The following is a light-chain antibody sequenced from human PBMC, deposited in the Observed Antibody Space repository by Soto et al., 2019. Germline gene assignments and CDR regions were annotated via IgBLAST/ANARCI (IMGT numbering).Light chain of an antibody. J-gene: IGKJ5*01. CDR1: QSVSFY. CDR2: DAS. Sequence: EIVLTQSPATLSLSPGERATLSCRASQSVSFYLAWYQQKPGQAPRLLIYDASNRATGIPARFSGSGSGTDFTLTISSLETEDFAVYYCQQRSNWFITFGQGTRLEIK. V-gene: IGKV3-11*01. CDR3: QQRSNWFIT.